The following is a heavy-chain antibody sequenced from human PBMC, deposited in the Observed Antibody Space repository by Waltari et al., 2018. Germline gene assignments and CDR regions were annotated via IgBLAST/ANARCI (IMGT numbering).Heavy chain of an antibody. CDR3: ARPPPGVVADAYDY. Sequence: VQLVQSGGGLVQPGGSQRLSCIGSGFTFGSFWMSWVRQAPGRGLEWVANIKQDGSEEYYVGSVKGRFTISRDNAKKSLYLQMNSLRVEDTAVYYCARPPPGVVADAYDYWGQGTLVTVSS. V-gene: IGHV3-7*01. J-gene: IGHJ4*02. CDR1: GFTFGSFW. CDR2: IKQDGSEE. D-gene: IGHD2-15*01.